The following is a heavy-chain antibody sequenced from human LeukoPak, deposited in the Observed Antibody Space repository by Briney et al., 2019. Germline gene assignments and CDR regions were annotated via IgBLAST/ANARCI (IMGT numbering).Heavy chain of an antibody. CDR2: ISGDGTET. CDR1: GFTFSNYA. Sequence: GGSLRLSCAASGFTFSNYAMSWVRQAPGKGLEWVSTISGDGTETFFADSVRGRFTISRDNSKSTVSLQMNSLRVEDMAVYYCAKGGHYSFFDYWGRGTLVIVSS. D-gene: IGHD2-15*01. CDR3: AKGGHYSFFDY. V-gene: IGHV3-23*01. J-gene: IGHJ4*02.